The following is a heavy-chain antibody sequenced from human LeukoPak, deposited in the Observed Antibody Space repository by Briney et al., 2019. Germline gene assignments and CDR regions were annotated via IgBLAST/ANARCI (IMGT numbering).Heavy chain of an antibody. CDR2: IKSDGSSA. CDR3: ARRSAAKDAFDI. V-gene: IGHV3-74*01. J-gene: IGHJ3*02. CDR1: GFTFSSYW. Sequence: GGSVRLSCAASGFTFSSYWMHWVRQAPGKGLVWVSRIKSDGSSASYADSVKGRFTISRDNAKNTLYLQMNSLRAEDTAVYYCARRSAAKDAFDIWGQGTMVTVSS. D-gene: IGHD6-25*01.